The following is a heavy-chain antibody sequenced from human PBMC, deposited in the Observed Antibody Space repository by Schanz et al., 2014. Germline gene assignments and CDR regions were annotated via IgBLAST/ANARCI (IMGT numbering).Heavy chain of an antibody. CDR2: IGGSGDST. J-gene: IGHJ4*02. Sequence: EVHLLESGGGLVRPGGSLRLSCAASGFTFSNHALSWVRQAPGKGLEWVSGIGGSGDSTHYADSVKGRFIISRDNSKNTLYLQVNSLRAEDTAVYYCAKHVRSLTGNDYWGQGTLVTVSS. D-gene: IGHD3-9*01. CDR1: GFTFSNHA. V-gene: IGHV3-23*01. CDR3: AKHVRSLTGNDY.